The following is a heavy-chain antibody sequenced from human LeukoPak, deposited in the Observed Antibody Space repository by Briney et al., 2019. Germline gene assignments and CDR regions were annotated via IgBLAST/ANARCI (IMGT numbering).Heavy chain of an antibody. CDR3: AKDLQELGYTGAGDY. CDR1: GFTFSNYG. CDR2: ISYDGSNT. D-gene: IGHD6-13*01. J-gene: IGHJ4*02. Sequence: GGSLRLSCAASGFTFSNYGMHWVRQAPGKGLEWVAVISYDGSNTYYADSVKGRFTISRDISKNTLYLQTNSLRAEDTAVYYCAKDLQELGYTGAGDYWGPGTLLTVSS. V-gene: IGHV3-30*18.